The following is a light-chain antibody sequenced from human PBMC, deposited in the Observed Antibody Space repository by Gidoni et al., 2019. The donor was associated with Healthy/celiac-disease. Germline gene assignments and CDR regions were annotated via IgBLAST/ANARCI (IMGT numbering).Light chain of an antibody. CDR1: QSISCW. CDR3: QQYNSYSYT. CDR2: KAF. J-gene: IGKJ2*01. V-gene: IGKV1-5*03. Sequence: DIQMTQSPSTLSASVGDRVTITCRASQSISCWLAWYQQKPGKAPKLLIYKAFSLESGVPSRFSGSGSGTEFTLTISSLQPDDFATYYCQQYNSYSYTFXXXTKLEIK.